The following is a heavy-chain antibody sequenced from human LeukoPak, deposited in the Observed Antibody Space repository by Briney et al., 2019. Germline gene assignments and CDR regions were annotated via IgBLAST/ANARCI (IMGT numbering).Heavy chain of an antibody. CDR3: ARGREYDYVWGSYRPMPPDY. CDR1: GYTLTSYD. V-gene: IGHV1-8*01. Sequence: ASVKVSCKASGYTLTSYDINWVRQATGQGLEWMGWMNPNSGNTGYAQKFQGRVTMTRNTSISTAYMELSSLRSEDTAVYYCARGREYDYVWGSYRPMPPDYWGQGTLVTVSS. CDR2: MNPNSGNT. J-gene: IGHJ4*02. D-gene: IGHD3-16*02.